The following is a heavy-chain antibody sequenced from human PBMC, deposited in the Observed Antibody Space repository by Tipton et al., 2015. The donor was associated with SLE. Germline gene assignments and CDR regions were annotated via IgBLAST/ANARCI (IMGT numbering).Heavy chain of an antibody. Sequence: TLSLTCAVSGYSITSGDYWGWIRQPPGKGLAWVGSLYHRGSTYYNPSLKSRVTISTDTSKNEIYLKLTSVTATDTAVYFCARDPYDSTWRNGWFDPWGQGTLVTVSS. J-gene: IGHJ5*02. CDR2: LYHRGST. CDR3: ARDPYDSTWRNGWFDP. V-gene: IGHV4-38-2*02. CDR1: GYSITSGDY. D-gene: IGHD6-13*01.